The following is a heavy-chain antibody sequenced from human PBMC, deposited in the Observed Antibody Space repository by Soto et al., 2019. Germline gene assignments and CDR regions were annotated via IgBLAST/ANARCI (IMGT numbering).Heavy chain of an antibody. D-gene: IGHD6-13*01. CDR2: TYYRSKWYN. J-gene: IGHJ5*02. CDR3: ARASNSWARGPWFDA. Sequence: QVQLQQSGPGLVKPSQTLSLTCAISGDSVSSNSAAWNWIRQSPSRGLEWLGRTYYRSKWYNDYAVSMKSQINNNPDTAKKQFSMQMNSVNTEDTAVYYCARASNSWARGPWFDAWGQGTMVTVSS. V-gene: IGHV6-1*01. CDR1: GDSVSSNSAA.